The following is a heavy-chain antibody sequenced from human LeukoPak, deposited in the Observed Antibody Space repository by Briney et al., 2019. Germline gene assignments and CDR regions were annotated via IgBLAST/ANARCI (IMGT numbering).Heavy chain of an antibody. V-gene: IGHV3-48*01. CDR2: ISSSSSTI. J-gene: IGHJ4*02. CDR1: GFTFSSYS. Sequence: PGGSLRLSCAASGFTFSSYSMNWVRQAPGKGLEWVSYISSSSSTIYYADSVEGRFTISRDNAKNSLYLQMNSLRAEDTAVYYCARYPYYDSSGSNKREDYWGQGTLVTVSS. D-gene: IGHD3-22*01. CDR3: ARYPYYDSSGSNKREDY.